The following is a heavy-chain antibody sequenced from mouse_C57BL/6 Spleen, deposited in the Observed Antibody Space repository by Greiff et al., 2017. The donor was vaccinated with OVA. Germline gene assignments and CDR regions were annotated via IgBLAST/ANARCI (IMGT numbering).Heavy chain of an antibody. CDR3: ARTYYSNYGWFAY. J-gene: IGHJ3*01. D-gene: IGHD2-5*01. CDR2: IYPGSGST. V-gene: IGHV1-55*01. CDR1: GYTFTSYW. Sequence: QVQLQQSGAELVKPGASVKMSCKASGYTFTSYWITWVKQRPGQGLEWIGDIYPGSGSTNYNEKFKSKATLTVDTSSSTAYMQLSSLTSEDSAVYYCARTYYSNYGWFAYWGQGTLVTVSA.